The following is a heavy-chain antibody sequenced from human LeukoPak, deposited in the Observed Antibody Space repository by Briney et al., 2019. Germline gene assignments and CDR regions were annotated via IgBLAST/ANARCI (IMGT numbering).Heavy chain of an antibody. CDR2: ISGSGGST. J-gene: IGHJ4*02. V-gene: IGHV3-23*01. D-gene: IGHD7-27*01. CDR3: TRLGTDAHFEN. CDR1: GFTFSSYA. Sequence: GGSLRLSCAASGFTFSSYAMSWVRQAPGKGLEWVSAISGSGGSTYYADSVKGRFTISRDDSKNTAYLQMNSLKTEDTAVYYCTRLGTDAHFENWGQGTLVTVSS.